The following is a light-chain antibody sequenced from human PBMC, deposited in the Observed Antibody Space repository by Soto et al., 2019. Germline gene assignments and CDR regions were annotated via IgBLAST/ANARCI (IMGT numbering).Light chain of an antibody. CDR1: QSVAVNY. V-gene: IGKV3-20*01. J-gene: IGKJ2*01. CDR3: QQYGSSPYT. Sequence: EIVLTQSPGTLSLSPGERATLSCRASQSVAVNYLAWYQQKPGQAPRLLIYGASSRATDIPDRFSGSGSGTDFTLTISRLEPEDFGVYYCQQYGSSPYTFGQGTKLEIK. CDR2: GAS.